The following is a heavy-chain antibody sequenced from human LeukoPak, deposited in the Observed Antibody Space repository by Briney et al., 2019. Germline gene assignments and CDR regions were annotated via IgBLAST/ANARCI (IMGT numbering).Heavy chain of an antibody. Sequence: SETLSLTCTVSGGSVSSGSYYWSWIRQPPGKGLEWIGYIYYSGSTNYNPSLKSRVTISVDTSKNQFSLKLSSVTAADTAVYYCARLYGDYVHQLYYYYGMDVWGQGTTVTVSS. J-gene: IGHJ6*02. V-gene: IGHV4-61*01. CDR1: GGSVSSGSYY. CDR2: IYYSGST. CDR3: ARLYGDYVHQLYYYYGMDV. D-gene: IGHD4-17*01.